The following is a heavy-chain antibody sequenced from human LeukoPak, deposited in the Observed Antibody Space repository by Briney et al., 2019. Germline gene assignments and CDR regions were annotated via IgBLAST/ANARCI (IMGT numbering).Heavy chain of an antibody. V-gene: IGHV3-11*01. CDR2: ITMSGSVI. J-gene: IGHJ5*02. CDR1: GFKFSDYY. Sequence: GGSLRLSCAASGFKFSDYYMSWIRQAPGKGLEWISYITMSGSVIQYSSSVKGRFTTSRDNARSSLYLQMNSLRADDTAVYYCARGGWSRGWFDPWGQGTLVTVSS. CDR3: ARGGWSRGWFDP. D-gene: IGHD6-19*01.